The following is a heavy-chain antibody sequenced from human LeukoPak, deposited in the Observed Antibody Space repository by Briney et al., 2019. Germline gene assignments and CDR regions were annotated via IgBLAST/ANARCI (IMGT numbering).Heavy chain of an antibody. D-gene: IGHD3-10*01. Sequence: RGTLRPSCAASGFTFISYGMSCVRQAPGNVLEWVSAISGSGASTYYADSVKGRFTIPIHNPKNTRYLQMKRMRAEDTAVYYCEKDRLLWFGEFHHIDYWGQGTMVTVSS. J-gene: IGHJ4*02. CDR3: EKDRLLWFGEFHHIDY. CDR1: GFTFISYG. V-gene: IGHV3-23*01. CDR2: ISGSGAST.